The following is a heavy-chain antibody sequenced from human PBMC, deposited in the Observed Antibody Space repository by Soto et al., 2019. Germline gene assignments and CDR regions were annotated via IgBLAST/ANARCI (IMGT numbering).Heavy chain of an antibody. CDR1: GFTFSSYA. J-gene: IGHJ4*02. CDR2: ISGSGGST. D-gene: IGHD2-15*01. CDR3: AKDSPYIVVVVAATTYLFDY. Sequence: VQLLESGGGLVQPGGSLRLSCAASGFTFSSYAMSWVRQAPGKGLEWVSAISGSGGSTYYADSVKGRFTISRDNSKNTLYLQMNSLRAEDTAVYYCAKDSPYIVVVVAATTYLFDYWGQGTLVTVSS. V-gene: IGHV3-23*01.